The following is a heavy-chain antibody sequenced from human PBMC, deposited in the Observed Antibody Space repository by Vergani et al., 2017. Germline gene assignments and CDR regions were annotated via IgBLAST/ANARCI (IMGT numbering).Heavy chain of an antibody. CDR3: ATPQTVTTGGMEV. D-gene: IGHD4-17*01. V-gene: IGHV1-69-2*01. CDR1: GYTFTDHY. CDR2: VDHEDGET. Sequence: EVQLVQSGAEVKKPGATMKISCKVSGYTFTDHYMHWVKQAPGKGLEWMGLVDHEDGETIYAEKFKGRVTIAAYTSTDTAHLELSSLRSEDTAVYYCATPQTVTTGGMEVWGQGTTVIVSS. J-gene: IGHJ6*02.